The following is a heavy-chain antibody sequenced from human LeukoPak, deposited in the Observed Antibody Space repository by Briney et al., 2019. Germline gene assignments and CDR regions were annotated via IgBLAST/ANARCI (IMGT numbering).Heavy chain of an antibody. Sequence: GGSLRLSCATSGFIFDDYGMSWVRQAPGKGLEWVSGINWNGGSTVYADSLKGRFTISRDNAKNSLYLQMNSLRAEDTALYYCARAAYYDSSGYYDPFDYWGQGTLVTVSS. CDR1: GFIFDDYG. CDR3: ARAAYYDSSGYYDPFDY. J-gene: IGHJ4*02. V-gene: IGHV3-20*04. CDR2: INWNGGST. D-gene: IGHD3-22*01.